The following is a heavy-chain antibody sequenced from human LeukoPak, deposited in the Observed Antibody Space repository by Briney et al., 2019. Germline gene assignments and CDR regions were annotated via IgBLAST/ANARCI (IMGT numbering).Heavy chain of an antibody. Sequence: SETLSLTCSVSGGSISSGANYWSWIRQPPGKGLECTGYIYHSGSTYYNPSLKSRVTISLDRSKNQFSLNLTSVTAADTAVYYCARGGAVHPFDYWGQGALVTVSS. CDR1: GGSISSGANY. CDR2: IYHSGST. J-gene: IGHJ4*02. CDR3: ARGGAVHPFDY. D-gene: IGHD6-6*01. V-gene: IGHV4-30-2*01.